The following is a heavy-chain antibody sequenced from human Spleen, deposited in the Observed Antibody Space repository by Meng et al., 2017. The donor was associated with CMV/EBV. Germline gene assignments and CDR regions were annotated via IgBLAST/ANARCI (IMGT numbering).Heavy chain of an antibody. Sequence: QILLQESGPALVKPPQTLPLTCSFSWFSLSTSGVGVGWIRQPPGKALEWRALIYWDDDKRNSSSLTRRITITKDTYKNQVVLTMNNMDPVDAATYYCAHPQWNVNWFDHWGQGTLVTVSS. D-gene: IGHD1-1*01. V-gene: IGHV2-5*02. CDR3: AHPQWNVNWFDH. CDR2: IYWDDDK. J-gene: IGHJ5*02. CDR1: WFSLSTSGVG.